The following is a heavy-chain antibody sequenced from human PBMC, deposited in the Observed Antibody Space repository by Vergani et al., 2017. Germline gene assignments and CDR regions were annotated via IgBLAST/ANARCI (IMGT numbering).Heavy chain of an antibody. V-gene: IGHV3-30*03. CDR2: ISYDGSNK. J-gene: IGHJ4*02. D-gene: IGHD3-3*01. Sequence: QVQLVESGGGVVQPGRSLRLSCAASGFTFSSYGMHWVRQAPGKGLEWVAVISYDGSNKYYADSVKGRFTISRDNSKNTLYLQMNSLRAEDTAVYYCARDSIRLTCDYWGQGTLVTVSS. CDR1: GFTFSSYG. CDR3: ARDSIRLTCDY.